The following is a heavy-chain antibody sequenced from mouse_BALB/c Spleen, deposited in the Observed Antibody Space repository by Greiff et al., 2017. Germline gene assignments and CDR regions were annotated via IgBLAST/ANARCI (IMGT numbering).Heavy chain of an antibody. V-gene: IGHV2-2*02. CDR3: ATYYDYSWFAY. D-gene: IGHD2-4*01. J-gene: IGHJ3*01. CDR1: GFSLNSYG. Sequence: QVQLQQSGPGLVQPSQSLSITCTVSGFSLNSYGVHWVRQSPGKGLEWLGVIWSGGSTDYNAAFISRLSISKDNSKSQVFFKMNSLQTNDTAIYYFATYYDYSWFAYWGQGTLVTVSA. CDR2: IWSGGST.